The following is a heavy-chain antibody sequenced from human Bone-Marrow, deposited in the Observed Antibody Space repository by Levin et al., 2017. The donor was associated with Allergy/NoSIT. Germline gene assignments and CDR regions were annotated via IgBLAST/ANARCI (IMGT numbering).Heavy chain of an antibody. CDR1: GGTFSSYA. CDR3: ARGPRFWSGYEYYYYMDV. D-gene: IGHD3-3*01. V-gene: IGHV1-69*06. Sequence: SVKVSCKASGGTFSSYAISWVRQAPGQGLEWMGGIIPIFGTANYAQKFQGRVTITADKSTSTAYMELSSLRSEDTAVYYCARGPRFWSGYEYYYYMDVWGKGTTVTVSS. CDR2: IIPIFGTA. J-gene: IGHJ6*03.